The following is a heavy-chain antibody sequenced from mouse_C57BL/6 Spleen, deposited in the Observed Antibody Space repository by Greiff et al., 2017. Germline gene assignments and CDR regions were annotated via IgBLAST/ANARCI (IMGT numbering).Heavy chain of an antibody. J-gene: IGHJ4*01. CDR2: IDPEDGET. CDR3: ARWLLLDYAMEY. Sequence: VQLQQSGAELVKPGASVKLSCTASGFNINDYYMHWVKQRTEQGLEWIGRIDPEDGETKYDPKFQGKATITADPSSNTAYLQLSSLTSEDTAVFYCARWLLLDYAMEYWGQGTSVTVSS. CDR1: GFNINDYY. D-gene: IGHD2-3*01. V-gene: IGHV14-2*01.